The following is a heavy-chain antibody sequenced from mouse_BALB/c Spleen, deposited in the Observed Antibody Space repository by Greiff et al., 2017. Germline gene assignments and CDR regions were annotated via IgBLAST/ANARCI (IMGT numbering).Heavy chain of an antibody. V-gene: IGHV1S56*01. D-gene: IGHD1-1*01. CDR1: GYTFTSYY. J-gene: IGHJ4*01. CDR2: IYPGNVNT. CDR3: ASYGYAMDY. Sequence: QVQLQQSGPELVKPGASVRISCKASGYTFTSYYIHWVKQRPGQGLEWIGWIYPGNVNTKYNEKFKGKATLTADKSSSTAYMQLSSLTSEDSAVYFCASYGYAMDYWGQGTSVTVSS.